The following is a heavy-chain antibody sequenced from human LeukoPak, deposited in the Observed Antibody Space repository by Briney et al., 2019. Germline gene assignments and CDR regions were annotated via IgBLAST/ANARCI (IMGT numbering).Heavy chain of an antibody. CDR2: IYTSGST. V-gene: IGHV4-61*02. J-gene: IGHJ4*02. Sequence: PSETLSLTCTVSGGSISSGSYYWSSIRQPAGKGLEWIGRIYTSGSTNYNPSLKSRVTISVDTSKNQFSLKLSSVTAADTAVYYCAREHVEMATILIDYWGQGTLVTVSS. D-gene: IGHD5-24*01. CDR3: AREHVEMATILIDY. CDR1: GGSISSGSYY.